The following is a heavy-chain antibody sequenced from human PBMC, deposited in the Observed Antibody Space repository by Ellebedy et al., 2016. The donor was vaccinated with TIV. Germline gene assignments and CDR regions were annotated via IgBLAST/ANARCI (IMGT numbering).Heavy chain of an antibody. CDR3: ARATAGFDY. J-gene: IGHJ4*02. V-gene: IGHV3-13*01. CDR1: GFTFSSYD. D-gene: IGHD1-14*01. Sequence: GESLKISCAASGFTFSSYDMPWVRQGSGNGLEWVSSIGAAGDTYYAGFVKGRVAISRENANNALYLQLNNVRVGDTAVYYCARATAGFDYWGQGTLVTVSS. CDR2: IGAAGDT.